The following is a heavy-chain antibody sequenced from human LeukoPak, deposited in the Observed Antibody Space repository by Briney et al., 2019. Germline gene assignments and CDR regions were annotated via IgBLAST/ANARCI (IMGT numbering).Heavy chain of an antibody. J-gene: IGHJ4*02. CDR1: GFTFSSYP. D-gene: IGHD5-18*01. CDR3: AGRPTGYSSGYIH. V-gene: IGHV3-23*01. CDR2: ISGRSERI. Sequence: GGSPRLSCAASGFTFSSYPMTWVRQAPGEGLEWVSSISGRSERIFYADSVKGRFTISRDNSKNTLYLRMDSLRAEDTAIYYCAGRPTGYSSGYIHWGQGTLVTVSS.